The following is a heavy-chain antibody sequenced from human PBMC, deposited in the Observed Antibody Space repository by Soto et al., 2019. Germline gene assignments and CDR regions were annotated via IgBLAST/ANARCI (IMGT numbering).Heavy chain of an antibody. CDR1: GYTFTKYD. CDR3: ARSDGHTFNGLDS. D-gene: IGHD2-2*02. Sequence: QVQLVQSGAEVKTPGASVKVSCKASGYTFTKYDMNWVRQAPGQGLEWMGWMNPTSGDTGYAQKFQGRLTMTWDTAIGIAHMELSSLRNEDTSVYYCARSDGHTFNGLDSWGQGTLVTVSA. V-gene: IGHV1-8*01. CDR2: MNPTSGDT. J-gene: IGHJ5*01.